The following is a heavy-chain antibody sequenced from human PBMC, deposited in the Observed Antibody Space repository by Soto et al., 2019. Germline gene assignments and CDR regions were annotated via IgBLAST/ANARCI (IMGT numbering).Heavy chain of an antibody. CDR3: ARYASGWFGELLEHFDY. CDR1: GGTFSSYA. J-gene: IGHJ4*02. CDR2: IIPIFGTA. D-gene: IGHD3-10*01. V-gene: IGHV1-69*12. Sequence: QVQLVQSGAEVKKPGSSVKVSCKASGGTFSSYAISWVRQAPGQGIEWMGGIIPIFGTANYAQKFQGRVTITADESTSSAYMELSGLRSEDTAVYYCARYASGWFGELLEHFDYWGQGTLVTVS.